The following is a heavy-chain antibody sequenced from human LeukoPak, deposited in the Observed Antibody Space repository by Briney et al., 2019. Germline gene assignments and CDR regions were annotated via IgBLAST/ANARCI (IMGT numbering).Heavy chain of an antibody. CDR1: GGSISSYY. Sequence: SETLSLTCTVSGGSISSYYWSWIRQPAGKGLEWIGRIYTSGSTNYNPSLKSRVTMSVDTSKNQFSLKLSSVTAADTAVYYCARGLRITMVRGVIRNAFDIWGQGTMVTVSS. CDR2: IYTSGST. CDR3: ARGLRITMVRGVIRNAFDI. J-gene: IGHJ3*02. V-gene: IGHV4-4*07. D-gene: IGHD3-10*01.